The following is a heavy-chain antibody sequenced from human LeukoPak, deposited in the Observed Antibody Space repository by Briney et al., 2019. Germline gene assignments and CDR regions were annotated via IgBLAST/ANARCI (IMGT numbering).Heavy chain of an antibody. CDR1: GYTLTSYD. Sequence: ASVKVSCKASGYTLTSYDINWVRLATGQGLEWMGWMNPNSGNTGYAQKFQGRVTMTRNTSISTAYMELSSLRSEDTAVYYCARVRRRNWFDPWGQGTLVTVSS. J-gene: IGHJ5*02. V-gene: IGHV1-8*01. CDR2: MNPNSGNT. CDR3: ARVRRRNWFDP.